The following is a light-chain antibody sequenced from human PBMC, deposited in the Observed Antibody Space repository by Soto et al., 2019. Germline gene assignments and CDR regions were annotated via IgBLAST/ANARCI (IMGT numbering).Light chain of an antibody. CDR1: QSVLYSSNNKNY. V-gene: IGKV4-1*01. CDR2: WAS. Sequence: DIVMTQSPDSLAVSLGERATINCKSSQSVLYSSNNKNYLAWYQQKPGQPPKLLIYWASTRESGVPNRVSGSGSGTDFTVIISSVQAEDVAGCYCQQYFCTPRTFGQGTMVEVK. J-gene: IGKJ1*01. CDR3: QQYFCTPRT.